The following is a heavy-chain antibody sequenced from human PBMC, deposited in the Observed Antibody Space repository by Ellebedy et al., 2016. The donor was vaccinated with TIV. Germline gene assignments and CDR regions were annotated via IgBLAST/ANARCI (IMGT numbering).Heavy chain of an antibody. V-gene: IGHV3-11*06. Sequence: PGGSLRLSCAASGFTSSDYHMSWIRQAPGRGLEWISYINTGSSYTKYADSVWGRFTISRDNSKRSLYLQMNNLRVEDTGVYYCAREGNHKPFDYWGQGTLVTVSS. CDR3: AREGNHKPFDY. CDR1: GFTSSDYH. D-gene: IGHD3-10*01. CDR2: INTGSSYT. J-gene: IGHJ4*02.